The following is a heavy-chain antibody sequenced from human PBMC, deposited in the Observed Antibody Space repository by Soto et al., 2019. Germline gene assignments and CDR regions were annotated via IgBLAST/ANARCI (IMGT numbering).Heavy chain of an antibody. D-gene: IGHD3-3*01. Sequence: SVKVSCKASGGTFSSYTISWVRQAPAQGLEWMGRIIPTLGIANYAQKFQGRVTITADKSTSTAYMELSSLRSEDTAVYYCARDGTIFGVVITFDYWGQGTLVTVSS. J-gene: IGHJ4*02. CDR2: IIPTLGIA. CDR3: ARDGTIFGVVITFDY. CDR1: GGTFSSYT. V-gene: IGHV1-69*04.